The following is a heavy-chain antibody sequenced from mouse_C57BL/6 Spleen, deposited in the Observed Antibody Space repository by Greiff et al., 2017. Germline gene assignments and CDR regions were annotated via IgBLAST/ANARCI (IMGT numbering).Heavy chain of an antibody. V-gene: IGHV1-80*01. J-gene: IGHJ4*01. Sequence: QVQLKQSGAELVTPGASVKISCKASGYAFSSYWMNWVKQRPGKGLEWIGQIYPGDGDTNYNGKLKGKAPLTADKSSSTAYMQLSSLTSEDSSVYFCARSYGSSYDAMDYWGQGTSVTVSS. CDR2: IYPGDGDT. CDR3: ARSYGSSYDAMDY. D-gene: IGHD1-1*01. CDR1: GYAFSSYW.